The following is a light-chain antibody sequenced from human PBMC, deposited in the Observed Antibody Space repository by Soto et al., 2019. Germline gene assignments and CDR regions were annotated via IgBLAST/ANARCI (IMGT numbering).Light chain of an antibody. CDR3: QQSYSTLWT. Sequence: IQLTQSPSSLSASVGDSVTITCRASQSIASYVNWYQQKPGKAPKLLIYAASSLQSGVPSRFSGSGSGTDFTLTISSLQPEDFATYYCQQSYSTLWTFGQGTKVDIK. CDR1: QSIASY. CDR2: AAS. V-gene: IGKV1-39*01. J-gene: IGKJ1*01.